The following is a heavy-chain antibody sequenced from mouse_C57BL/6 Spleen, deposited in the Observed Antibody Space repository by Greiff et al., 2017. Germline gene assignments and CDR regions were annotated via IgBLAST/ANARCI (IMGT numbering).Heavy chain of an antibody. D-gene: IGHD2-4*01. Sequence: QVQLQQSGAELARPGASVKLSCKASGYTFTSSGISWVKQRPGQGLEWIGEIYPRSGNTYYNEKFKGKATLTADKSSSTAYMELRSLTSEDSAVYFCARAGCDYEYWFAYWGQGTLVTVSA. CDR3: ARAGCDYEYWFAY. V-gene: IGHV1-81*01. CDR1: GYTFTSSG. J-gene: IGHJ3*01. CDR2: IYPRSGNT.